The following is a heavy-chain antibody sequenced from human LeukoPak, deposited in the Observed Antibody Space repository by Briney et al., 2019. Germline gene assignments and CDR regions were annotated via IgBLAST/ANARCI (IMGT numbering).Heavy chain of an antibody. Sequence: PGGSLRLSCAASGFTFSFYGMHWVRQAPGKGLEWVAVIWNDGSHEYYADSEKGRFTISRDNSRDTVYLKMNSLRDEDTAVYYCAKDATEYGDSHFDCWGQGTLVTVSS. CDR3: AKDATEYGDSHFDC. CDR2: IWNDGSHE. CDR1: GFTFSFYG. V-gene: IGHV3-33*06. J-gene: IGHJ4*02. D-gene: IGHD4-17*01.